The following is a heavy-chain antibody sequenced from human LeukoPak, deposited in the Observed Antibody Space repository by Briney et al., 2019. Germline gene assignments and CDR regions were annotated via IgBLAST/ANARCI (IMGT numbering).Heavy chain of an antibody. Sequence: GGSLRLSCAASGCTFSSYEMNWVRQAPGKGLEWVSYISSSGSTIYYADSVKGRFTISRDNAKNSLYLQMNSLRAEDTAVYYCAKRGGMYPAHYFDYWGQGTLVTVSS. CDR1: GCTFSSYE. V-gene: IGHV3-48*03. CDR3: AKRGGMYPAHYFDY. D-gene: IGHD3-16*01. CDR2: ISSSGSTI. J-gene: IGHJ4*02.